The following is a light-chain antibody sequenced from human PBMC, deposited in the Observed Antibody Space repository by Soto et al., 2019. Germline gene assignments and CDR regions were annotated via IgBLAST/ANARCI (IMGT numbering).Light chain of an antibody. CDR2: EVN. V-gene: IGLV2-14*01. J-gene: IGLJ2*01. Sequence: QSVLTQPASVSGSPGQSITISCTGSGSDIGSCNYVSWYQQHPGKAPKLMIHEVNNRPSGVSNRFSGSKSGNTASLTISGLQAEDEADYFCSSYTTARTRLFGGGTKLTVL. CDR3: SSYTTARTRL. CDR1: GSDIGSCNY.